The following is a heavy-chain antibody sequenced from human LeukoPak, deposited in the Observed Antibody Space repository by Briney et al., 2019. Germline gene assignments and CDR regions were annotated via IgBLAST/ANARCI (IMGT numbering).Heavy chain of an antibody. Sequence: ALVKVSCKASGYTFTSYGISWVRQAPGQGLEWMGWISAYNGNTNYAQKLQGRVTMTTDTSTSTAYMELRSLRSDDTAVYYCASGICSGGSCSLGYWGQGTLVTVSS. V-gene: IGHV1-18*01. CDR1: GYTFTSYG. CDR2: ISAYNGNT. CDR3: ASGICSGGSCSLGY. D-gene: IGHD2-15*01. J-gene: IGHJ4*02.